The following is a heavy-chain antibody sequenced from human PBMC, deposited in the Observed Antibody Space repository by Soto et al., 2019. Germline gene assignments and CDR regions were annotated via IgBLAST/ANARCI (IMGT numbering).Heavy chain of an antibody. J-gene: IGHJ4*02. CDR1: GYTFTSYG. Sequence: QVQQVQSGAEVKKPGASVKVSCKASGYTFTSYGISWVRQAPGQGLEWMGWISAYNGNTNYAQKLQGRVTMTTDTSTSTAYMELRSLRSDDTAVYYCARSPGAYYDFWSGYYYFDYWGQGTLVTVSS. CDR3: ARSPGAYYDFWSGYYYFDY. D-gene: IGHD3-3*01. CDR2: ISAYNGNT. V-gene: IGHV1-18*01.